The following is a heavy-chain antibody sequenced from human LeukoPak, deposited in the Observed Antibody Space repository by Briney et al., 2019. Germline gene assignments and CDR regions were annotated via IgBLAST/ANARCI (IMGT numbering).Heavy chain of an antibody. CDR2: IYHSGST. J-gene: IGHJ6*03. Sequence: SETLSLTCTVSGYSISSGYYWGWIRQPPGKGLEWIGSIYHSGSTYYNPSLKSRVTISVDTSKNQFSLKLSSVTAADTAVYYCARRPLRYFDWSYYMDVWGKGTTVTISS. D-gene: IGHD3-9*01. V-gene: IGHV4-38-2*02. CDR1: GYSISSGYY. CDR3: ARRPLRYFDWSYYMDV.